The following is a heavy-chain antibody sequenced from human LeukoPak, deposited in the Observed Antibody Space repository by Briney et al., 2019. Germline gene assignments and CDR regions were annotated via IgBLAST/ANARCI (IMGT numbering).Heavy chain of an antibody. CDR3: ASRVVTATFDAFDI. J-gene: IGHJ3*02. Sequence: PGGSLRLSCAASGFTFSSYWMHWVRQAPGKGLVWVPRINSDGSSTSYADSVKGRFTISRDNAKNTLYLQMNSLRAEDTAVYYCASRVVTATFDAFDIWGQGTMVTVSS. V-gene: IGHV3-74*01. CDR1: GFTFSSYW. D-gene: IGHD2-21*02. CDR2: INSDGSST.